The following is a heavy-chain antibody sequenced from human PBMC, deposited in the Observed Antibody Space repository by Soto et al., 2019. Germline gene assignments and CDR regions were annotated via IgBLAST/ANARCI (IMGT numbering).Heavy chain of an antibody. CDR2: ISGTGGST. V-gene: IGHV3-23*01. D-gene: IGHD7-27*01. CDR3: GKGNSKWGTGDAFDI. Sequence: EVQLLESGGGVVQPGGSLRLSCAASGFTFNNYALNWVRQAPGKGLERVSSISGTGGSTFYAGSAKGRFTISRDNSKNTLFLQMTSLRAEDTAVYYCGKGNSKWGTGDAFDIWGQGTMVTVSS. CDR1: GFTFNNYA. J-gene: IGHJ3*02.